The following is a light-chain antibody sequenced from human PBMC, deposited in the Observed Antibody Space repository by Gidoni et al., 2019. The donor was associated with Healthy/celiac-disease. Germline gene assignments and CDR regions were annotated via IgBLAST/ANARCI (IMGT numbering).Light chain of an antibody. CDR1: QSISSY. CDR3: QQSYSTLYT. Sequence: DIQMTQSPSSLSASVGDRVTITCRASQSISSYLNWYQQKPGKAPKLLIYAASSLQSGVPSRFSGSGSGPDFTLTISSLQPEDFSTYYCQQSYSTLYTFGQXTKLEIK. V-gene: IGKV1-39*01. CDR2: AAS. J-gene: IGKJ2*01.